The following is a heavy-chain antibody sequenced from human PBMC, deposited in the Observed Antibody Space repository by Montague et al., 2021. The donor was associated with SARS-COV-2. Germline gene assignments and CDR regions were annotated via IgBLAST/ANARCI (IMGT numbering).Heavy chain of an antibody. D-gene: IGHD3-9*01. V-gene: IGHV3-30-3*01. CDR1: GFTFSSYA. J-gene: IGHJ6*02. Sequence: SLRLSCAASGFTFSSYAMHLVRQAPVKGLEWVAVISYDVSNQYYXDSXHVRFTISRDNSKNTLYLQMNSLRAEDTAVYYCARDPFYYDILTGYIYPAYYYYYGMDVWGQGTTVAVSS. CDR3: ARDPFYYDILTGYIYPAYYYYYGMDV. CDR2: ISYDVSNQ.